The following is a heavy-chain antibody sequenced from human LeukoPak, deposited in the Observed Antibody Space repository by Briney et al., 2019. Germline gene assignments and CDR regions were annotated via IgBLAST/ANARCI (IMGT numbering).Heavy chain of an antibody. CDR1: GYSFTTDW. CDR3: ARVPSQGGDYNLDH. D-gene: IGHD2-21*02. J-gene: IGHJ4*02. V-gene: IGHV5-51*01. CDR2: ISPAESDT. Sequence: GESLGISCKAYGYSFTTDWIGWMRQMPGKGLEWMGVISPAESDTRYSPSFQGQVTISADKSISTAYLQWSSLEASDTAMYYCARVPSQGGDYNLDHWGQGTLVTVSS.